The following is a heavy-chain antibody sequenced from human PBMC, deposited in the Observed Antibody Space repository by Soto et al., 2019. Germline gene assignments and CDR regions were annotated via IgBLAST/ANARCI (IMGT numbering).Heavy chain of an antibody. CDR2: MNPNSGNT. Sequence: QVQLVQSGAEVKKPGASVKVSCKTSGYTFTSYDITWVRQATGQGLEWMGWMNPNSGNTAYAQKFQGRVTMTRNTSISTAYMELSSLSSEDTAVYYCARERSSAALDIWGKGTMVTVSS. J-gene: IGHJ3*02. D-gene: IGHD1-26*01. CDR3: ARERSSAALDI. V-gene: IGHV1-8*01. CDR1: GYTFTSYD.